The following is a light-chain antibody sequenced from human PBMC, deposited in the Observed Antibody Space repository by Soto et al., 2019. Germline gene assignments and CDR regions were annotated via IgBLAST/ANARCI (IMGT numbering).Light chain of an antibody. CDR2: EVN. J-gene: IGLJ1*01. CDR1: SSDVGGYDY. CDR3: SAYKTSNTLI. Sequence: QSVLTQPASVSGSPGQSVTISCTGTSSDVGGYDYVSWYQQHPGTAPKLILYEVNNRPSGVSNRFSGSKSGNTASLIISGLQTEDEANYYCSAYKTSNTLIFGPGTKVTVL. V-gene: IGLV2-14*01.